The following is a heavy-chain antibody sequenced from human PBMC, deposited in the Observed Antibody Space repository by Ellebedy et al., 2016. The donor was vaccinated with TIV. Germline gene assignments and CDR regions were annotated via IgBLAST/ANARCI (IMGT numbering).Heavy chain of an antibody. V-gene: IGHV3-48*01. Sequence: PGGSLRLSCAASGFTFSSYSMNWVRQAPGKGLEWVSYISSSSSTIYYADSVKGRFTISRDNAKNSLYLQMNSLRAEDTAVYYCARDYVGYGGNSGVGYWGQGTLVTVSS. CDR2: ISSSSSTI. CDR1: GFTFSSYS. D-gene: IGHD4-23*01. J-gene: IGHJ4*02. CDR3: ARDYVGYGGNSGVGY.